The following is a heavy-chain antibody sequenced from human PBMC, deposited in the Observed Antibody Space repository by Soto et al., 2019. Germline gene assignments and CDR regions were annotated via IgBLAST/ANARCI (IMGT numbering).Heavy chain of an antibody. D-gene: IGHD2-8*02. CDR1: GVSISAITYY. V-gene: IGHV4-39*01. Sequence: QLQLQESGPGLVKPSETLFLTCTVSGVSISAITYYWAWIRQPPGEGLEWIGSIYYNGTTYYNPSLKSRVTISIEMSKNQFSLKLRPVTAADRAVYYCARHVWDIAPVVENNWLDPWGQGTLVTVSS. J-gene: IGHJ5*02. CDR3: ARHVWDIAPVVENNWLDP. CDR2: IYYNGTT.